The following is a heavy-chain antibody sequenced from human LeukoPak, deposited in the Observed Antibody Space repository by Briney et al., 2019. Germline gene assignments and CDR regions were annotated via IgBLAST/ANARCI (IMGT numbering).Heavy chain of an antibody. CDR3: AKGYWSGYSFDNWFDP. Sequence: GGSLRLSCAASGFTFSSYGMHWVRQAPGKGLEWVAFIRYDGSNKYYADSVKGRFTISRDNSKNTLYLQMNSLRPEDTAVYYCAKGYWSGYSFDNWFDPWGQGTLVTVSS. J-gene: IGHJ5*02. CDR1: GFTFSSYG. V-gene: IGHV3-30*02. CDR2: IRYDGSNK. D-gene: IGHD3-3*01.